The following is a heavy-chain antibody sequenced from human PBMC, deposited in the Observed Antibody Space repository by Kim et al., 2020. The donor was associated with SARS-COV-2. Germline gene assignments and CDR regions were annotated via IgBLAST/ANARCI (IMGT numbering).Heavy chain of an antibody. J-gene: IGHJ4*02. CDR1: GFTFSSYA. CDR2: IYSGGSST. CDR3: AKEGLTYSTYDFWSGYYTRTTRPCFDG. D-gene: IGHD3-3*01. V-gene: IGHV3-23*03. Sequence: GGSLRLSCAASGFTFSSYAMSWVRQAPGKGLEWVSVIYSGGSSTYYADSVKGRFTISRDNSKNTLYLQMNSLIAADTAVYYCAKEGLTYSTYDFWSGYYTRTTRPCFDGWGQGTVVTVSS.